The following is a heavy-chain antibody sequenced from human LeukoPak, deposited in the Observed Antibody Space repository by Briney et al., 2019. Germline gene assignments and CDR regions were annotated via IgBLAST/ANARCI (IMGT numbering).Heavy chain of an antibody. Sequence: PSETLSLTCSVSGDFIINYYRSWIRQSPEKGLEWIGYIYYTGTTKYNPSLESRVFMSVDTSKNQFSLRLTSVTVADTAVYYCAKETSIWGQGILVTVSS. CDR1: GDFIINYY. CDR2: IYYTGTT. V-gene: IGHV4-59*01. D-gene: IGHD2/OR15-2a*01. J-gene: IGHJ4*02. CDR3: AKETSI.